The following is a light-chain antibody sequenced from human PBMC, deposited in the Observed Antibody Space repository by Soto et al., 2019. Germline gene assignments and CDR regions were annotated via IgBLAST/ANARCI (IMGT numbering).Light chain of an antibody. CDR3: QQRSNFIP. Sequence: EIVLTQSPATLSLSPGERATLSCRASQSVSSYLAWYQQKPGQAPRLLIYDASNRATGIPARFSGSGSGTDFTLTISSLEPEDFAVYYCQQRSNFIPLGQGTRLEIK. CDR2: DAS. V-gene: IGKV3-11*01. J-gene: IGKJ5*01. CDR1: QSVSSY.